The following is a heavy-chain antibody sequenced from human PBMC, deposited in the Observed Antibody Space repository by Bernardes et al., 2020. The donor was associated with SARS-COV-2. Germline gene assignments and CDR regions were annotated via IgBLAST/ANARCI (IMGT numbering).Heavy chain of an antibody. Sequence: GGSLRLSCAASGFTFSSYSMNWVRQAPGKGLEWISYISATRNTIYYADSVKGRFTTSRDNAKNSLYLQMSSLRAEDTAVYYCARDQGFYDTSGHPDYWGQGTLVTVSS. J-gene: IGHJ4*02. CDR3: ARDQGFYDTSGHPDY. D-gene: IGHD3-22*01. CDR1: GFTFSSYS. V-gene: IGHV3-48*04. CDR2: ISATRNTI.